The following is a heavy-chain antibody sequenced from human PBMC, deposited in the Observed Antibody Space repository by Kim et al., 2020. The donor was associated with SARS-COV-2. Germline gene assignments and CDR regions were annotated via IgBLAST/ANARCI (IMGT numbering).Heavy chain of an antibody. V-gene: IGHV5-51*01. CDR1: GYSFTSYW. D-gene: IGHD3-22*01. CDR2: IYPGDSDT. CDR3: ARLSAYYDSSGSHGLDY. J-gene: IGHJ4*02. Sequence: GESLKISCKGSGYSFTSYWIGWVRQMPGKGLEWMGIIYPGDSDTRYSPSFQGQVTISADKSISTAYLQWSSLKASDTAMYYCARLSAYYDSSGSHGLDYWGQGTLVTVSS.